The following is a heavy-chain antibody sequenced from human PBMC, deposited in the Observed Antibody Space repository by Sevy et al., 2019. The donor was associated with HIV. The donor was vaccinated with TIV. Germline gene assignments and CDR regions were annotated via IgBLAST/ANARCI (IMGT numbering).Heavy chain of an antibody. Sequence: GGSLRLSCTASGFPFSSYEMNWVRQAPGKGLEWVSYITNSGSTKYYSDSVKGRFTISRDNDKNSLYLQMNNLRAEDTAVYYCARDLPPSATTVAHFDYWGRGTLVTVSS. V-gene: IGHV3-48*03. CDR1: GFPFSSYE. CDR3: ARDLPPSATTVAHFDY. J-gene: IGHJ4*02. CDR2: ITNSGSTK. D-gene: IGHD4-17*01.